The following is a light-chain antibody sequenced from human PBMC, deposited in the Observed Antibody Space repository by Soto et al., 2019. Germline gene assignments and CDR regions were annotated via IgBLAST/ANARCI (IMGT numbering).Light chain of an antibody. Sequence: QSALTQPASVSGSPGQSITISCTGTSSDVGSHNLVSWYQQHPGKAPKFMIYEVNKRPSGVSNRFSGSKSGNTASLTISGLQAEDEADYYCCSHVGSCTWTWVFGGGTKLTVL. J-gene: IGLJ3*02. CDR2: EVN. CDR1: SSDVGSHNL. V-gene: IGLV2-23*02. CDR3: CSHVGSCTWTWV.